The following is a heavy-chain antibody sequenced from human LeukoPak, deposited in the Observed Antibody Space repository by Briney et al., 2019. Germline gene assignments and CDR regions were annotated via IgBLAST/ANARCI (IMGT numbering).Heavy chain of an antibody. CDR3: AKALTYYDILTGHYDY. J-gene: IGHJ4*02. CDR2: ISGSGGST. D-gene: IGHD3-9*01. CDR1: GFPFSSQA. V-gene: IGHV3-23*01. Sequence: GGSLRLSCAASGFPFSSQAMSWVRQAPGKGLEWVSAISGSGGSTYYADSVKGRFTISRDNSKNTLYLQMNSLRAEDTAVYYCAKALTYYDILTGHYDYWGQGTLVTVSS.